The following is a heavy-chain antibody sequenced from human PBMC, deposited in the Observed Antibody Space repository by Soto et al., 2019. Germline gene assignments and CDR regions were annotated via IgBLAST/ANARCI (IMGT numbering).Heavy chain of an antibody. Sequence: ASVKVSCKASGFTFTSSAMQWVRQARGQRLEWIGWIVVGSGNTNYAQKFQERVTITRDMSTSTAYMELSSLRSEDTAVYYCAAGSKWELLRYFQHWGQGTLVTVSS. V-gene: IGHV1-58*02. CDR3: AAGSKWELLRYFQH. CDR2: IVVGSGNT. J-gene: IGHJ1*01. D-gene: IGHD1-26*01. CDR1: GFTFTSSA.